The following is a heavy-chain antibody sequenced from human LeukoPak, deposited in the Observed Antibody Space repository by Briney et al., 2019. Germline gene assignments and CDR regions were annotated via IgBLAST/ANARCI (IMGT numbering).Heavy chain of an antibody. CDR2: IYSGNST. J-gene: IGHJ4*02. D-gene: IGHD2-15*01. V-gene: IGHV3-66*01. CDR1: GFTVSSNY. Sequence: GGSLRLSCVASGFTVSSNYVTWVRQAPGKGLEWVSVIYSGNSTYYADSVKGRFTISRDNSRNTFYLHMNNLRAGDTAIYYCARVEGGGLPRWYWGQGILVTVSS. CDR3: ARVEGGGLPRWY.